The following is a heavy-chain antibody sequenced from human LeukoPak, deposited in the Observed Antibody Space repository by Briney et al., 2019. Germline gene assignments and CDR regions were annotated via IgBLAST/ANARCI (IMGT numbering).Heavy chain of an antibody. CDR3: ARGHFYDSSAYALEY. J-gene: IGHJ4*02. D-gene: IGHD3-22*01. Sequence: GGSLRLSCAASGFTFSSFEMNWVRQAPGKGLEWVSYISSSGSTIYYADSVKGRFTISRDNAKNSLYLQINSLRAEDTAVYYCARGHFYDSSAYALEYWGQGTLVTVSS. V-gene: IGHV3-48*03. CDR1: GFTFSSFE. CDR2: ISSSGSTI.